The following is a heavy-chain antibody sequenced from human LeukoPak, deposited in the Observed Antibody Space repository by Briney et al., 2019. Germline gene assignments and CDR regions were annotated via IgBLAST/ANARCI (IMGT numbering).Heavy chain of an antibody. V-gene: IGHV3-74*01. CDR2: IDSDGSST. J-gene: IGHJ4*02. CDR3: VSGLIAAAGTSGNY. CDR1: GFTFSSYR. Sequence: GGSLRLSCAAPGFTFSSYRMFWVRQAPGKGLVWVSRIDSDGSSTRYADSVQGRFTISRDNAKNTLYLQMNSLTAEDTAVYYCVSGLIAAAGTSGNYWGQGTLVTVSS. D-gene: IGHD6-13*01.